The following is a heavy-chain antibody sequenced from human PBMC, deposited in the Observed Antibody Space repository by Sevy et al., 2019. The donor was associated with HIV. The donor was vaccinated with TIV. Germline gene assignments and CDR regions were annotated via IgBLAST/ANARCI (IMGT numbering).Heavy chain of an antibody. V-gene: IGHV1-69*13. D-gene: IGHD2-15*01. CDR2: IIPIFGTA. CDR3: ARDIATPNYYYYYGMDV. J-gene: IGHJ6*02. Sequence: ASVKVSCKASGGTFSSYAISWVRQAPGQGLEWMGGIIPIFGTANYAQKFQGRVTITAEESTSPAYMELSSLGSEETAVYYCARDIATPNYYYYYGMDVWGQGTTVTVSS. CDR1: GGTFSSYA.